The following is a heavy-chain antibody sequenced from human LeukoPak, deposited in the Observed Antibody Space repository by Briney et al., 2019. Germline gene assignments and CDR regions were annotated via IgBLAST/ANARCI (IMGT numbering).Heavy chain of an antibody. CDR2: INPNSGGT. CDR1: GYTFTGYY. D-gene: IGHD3-22*01. J-gene: IGHJ4*02. CDR3: AREVDYYDTSDYFPLGY. Sequence: ASVKVSCKASGYTFTGYYMHWVRQAPGQGLEWMGWINPNSGGTNYAQKFQGRVTMTRDTSISTAYMELSRLRSDDTAVYYCAREVDYYDTSDYFPLGYWGQGTLVTVPS. V-gene: IGHV1-2*02.